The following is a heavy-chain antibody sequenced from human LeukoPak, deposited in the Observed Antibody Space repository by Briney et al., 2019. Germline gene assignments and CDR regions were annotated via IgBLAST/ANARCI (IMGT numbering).Heavy chain of an antibody. V-gene: IGHV4-30-2*01. CDR3: ATLPYYYYYMDV. J-gene: IGHJ6*03. Sequence: PSETLSLTCTVSGGSISSGGYYWSWIRQPPGKGLEWIGYIYHSGSTYYNPSLKSRVTISVDRSKNQFSLKLSSVTAADTAVYYCATLPYYYYYMDVWGKGTTVTVSS. CDR2: IYHSGST. CDR1: GGSISSGGYY.